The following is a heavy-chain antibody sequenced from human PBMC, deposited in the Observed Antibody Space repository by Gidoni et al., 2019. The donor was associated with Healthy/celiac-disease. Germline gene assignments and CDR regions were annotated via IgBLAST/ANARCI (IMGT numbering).Heavy chain of an antibody. V-gene: IGHV1-46*01. J-gene: IGHJ6*02. CDR1: GYTFTSYY. CDR2: INPSGGST. D-gene: IGHD6-19*01. Sequence: QVQLVQSGAEVKKPWASVKVSCKASGYTFTSYYMHWVRQAPGQGLEWMGIINPSGGSTSYAQKFQGRVTMTRDTSTSTVYMELSSLRSEDTAVYYCALAVADPEEYYYGMDVWGQGTTVTVSS. CDR3: ALAVADPEEYYYGMDV.